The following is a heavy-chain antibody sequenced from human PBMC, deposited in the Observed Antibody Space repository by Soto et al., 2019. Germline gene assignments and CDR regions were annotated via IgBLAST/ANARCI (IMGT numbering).Heavy chain of an antibody. J-gene: IGHJ5*02. D-gene: IGHD3-22*01. CDR2: IHYNGNT. V-gene: IGHV4-59*01. CDR3: ARGRAYYYDSSGRNNWFDP. Sequence: SETLSLTCTVSGDSISAYSWSWVRQPPGKGLEWIGNIHYNGNTKYNPSLKSRVTMSLDTSKNQFSLKLSSVTAADTAVYYCARGRAYYYDSSGRNNWFDPWGQGTLVT. CDR1: GDSISAYS.